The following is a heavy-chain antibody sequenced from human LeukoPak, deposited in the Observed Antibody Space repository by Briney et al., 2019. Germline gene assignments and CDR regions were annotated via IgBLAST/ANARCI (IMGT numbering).Heavy chain of an antibody. J-gene: IGHJ5*02. CDR2: ISTTSSYI. CDR3: ARDSGVDITFGWFDP. CDR1: GFTFSSYS. V-gene: IGHV3-21*01. Sequence: PGGSLRLSCAASGFTFSSYSMNWVRQAPGKGLEWVSFISTTSSYIHYADSVRGRFTISRDNAKNSLYLQMNSLRAEDTAVYYCARDSGVDITFGWFDPWGQGTLVTVSS. D-gene: IGHD3-16*01.